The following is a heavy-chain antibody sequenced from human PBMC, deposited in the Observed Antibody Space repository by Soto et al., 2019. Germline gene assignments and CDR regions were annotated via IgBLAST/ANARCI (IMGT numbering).Heavy chain of an antibody. D-gene: IGHD2-21*02. CDR1: GGSFSGYY. V-gene: IGHV4-34*01. CDR2: INHSGST. Sequence: PSETLSLTCAVYGGSFSGYYWSWIRQPPGKGLEWIGEINHSGSTNYNPSLKSRVTISVDTSKNQFSLKLSSVTAADTAVYYCARGGGGDCSFDYWGHGTLVTVSS. CDR3: ARGGGGDCSFDY. J-gene: IGHJ4*01.